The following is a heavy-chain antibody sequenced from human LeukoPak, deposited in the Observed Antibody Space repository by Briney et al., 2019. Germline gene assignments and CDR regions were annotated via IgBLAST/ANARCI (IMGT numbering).Heavy chain of an antibody. CDR2: IKEDGSKK. D-gene: IGHD3-22*01. CDR3: ARVGYYYDSSAYRPFDF. Sequence: GGSLRLSCTASGFTFSSYWMSWVRQAPGEGPEWVANIKEDGSKKYYVDSVKGRFTISRDNAKNSLYLQMSSLRAEDTAVYYCARVGYYYDSSAYRPFDFWGQGTLVTVSS. V-gene: IGHV3-7*01. CDR1: GFTFSSYW. J-gene: IGHJ4*02.